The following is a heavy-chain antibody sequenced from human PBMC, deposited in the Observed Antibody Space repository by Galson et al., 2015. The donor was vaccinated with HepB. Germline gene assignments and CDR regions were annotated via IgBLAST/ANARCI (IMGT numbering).Heavy chain of an antibody. Sequence: SLRLSCAASGFSFTRYAMTWVRQAPGKGLEWVSSITSSGGNSYYTDSVKGRFTVSRDNSKNTLLLQMNSLRADDTAVYYCARVLSTSWASGFDYWGQGTLVTVA. CDR3: ARVLSTSWASGFDY. CDR1: GFSFTRYA. V-gene: IGHV3-23*01. D-gene: IGHD2-2*01. J-gene: IGHJ4*02. CDR2: ITSSGGNS.